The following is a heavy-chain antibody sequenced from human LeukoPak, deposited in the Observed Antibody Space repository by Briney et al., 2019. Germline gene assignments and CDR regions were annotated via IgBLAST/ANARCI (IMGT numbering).Heavy chain of an antibody. D-gene: IGHD5-24*01. J-gene: IGHJ4*02. CDR3: ARGMATTY. Sequence: GGSLRLSCAASGFTFSSYWMSWVRQAPGKGLEWVAVISYDGSNKYYADSVKGRFTISRDNSKNTLYLQMNSLRAEDTAMYYCARGMATTYWGQGTLVTVSS. V-gene: IGHV3-30-3*01. CDR1: GFTFSSYW. CDR2: ISYDGSNK.